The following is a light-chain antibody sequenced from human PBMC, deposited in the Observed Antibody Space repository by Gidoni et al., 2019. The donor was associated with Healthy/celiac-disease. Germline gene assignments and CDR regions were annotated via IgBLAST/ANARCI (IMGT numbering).Light chain of an antibody. CDR2: EVS. CDR1: SSDVGGYNY. V-gene: IGLV2-14*01. Sequence: QSALTQPASVSGSPGQSITISCTGTSSDVGGYNYVSWYQQHPGKAPKLMIYEVSNRPSGVSNRFSGSKSGNTAFLTISGLQAEDEADYYCSSYTSSSTEFGGGTKLTVL. CDR3: SSYTSSSTE. J-gene: IGLJ2*01.